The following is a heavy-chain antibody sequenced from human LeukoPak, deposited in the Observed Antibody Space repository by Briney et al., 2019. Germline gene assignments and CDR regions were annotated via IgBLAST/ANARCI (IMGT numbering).Heavy chain of an antibody. CDR1: GGSISSYY. V-gene: IGHV4-59*01. CDR3: ARAGIAVAGTVWD. J-gene: IGHJ4*02. CDR2: IYYSGST. D-gene: IGHD6-19*01. Sequence: PSETLSLTCTVSGGSISSYYWSWIRQPPGKGLEWIGYIYYSGSTNYNPSLKSRVTISVDTSKNQFSLKLSSVTAADTAVYYCARAGIAVAGTVWDWGQGTLVTVSS.